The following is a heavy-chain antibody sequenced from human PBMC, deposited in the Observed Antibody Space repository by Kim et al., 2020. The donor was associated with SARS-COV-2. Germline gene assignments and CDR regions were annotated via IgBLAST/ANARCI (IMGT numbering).Heavy chain of an antibody. Sequence: SETLSLTCAVYGGSFSGYYWSWIRQPPGKGLEWIGEINHSGSTNYNPSLKSRVTISVDTSKNQFSLKLSSVTAADTAVYYCARGWYSSGWYVSSWFDPWGQGTLVTVSS. J-gene: IGHJ5*02. D-gene: IGHD6-19*01. CDR1: GGSFSGYY. CDR2: INHSGST. V-gene: IGHV4-34*01. CDR3: ARGWYSSGWYVSSWFDP.